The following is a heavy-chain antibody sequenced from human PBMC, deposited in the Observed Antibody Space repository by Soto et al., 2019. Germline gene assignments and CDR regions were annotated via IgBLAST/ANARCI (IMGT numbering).Heavy chain of an antibody. D-gene: IGHD3-9*01. CDR3: ARFILTGYYLNWFDA. CDR2: IIPIFGTA. V-gene: IGHV1-69*06. Sequence: SVKVSCKASGGTFSSYAISWVRQAPGQGLEWMGGIIPIFGTANYAQKFQGRVTITADKSTSTAYMELSSLRSEDTAVYYCARFILTGYYLNWFDAWGQGTLVTVSS. CDR1: GGTFSSYA. J-gene: IGHJ5*02.